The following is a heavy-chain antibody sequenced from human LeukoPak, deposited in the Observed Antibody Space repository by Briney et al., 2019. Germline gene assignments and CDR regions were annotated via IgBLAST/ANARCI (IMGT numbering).Heavy chain of an antibody. V-gene: IGHV3-48*04. Sequence: GGSLRLSCAASGFTFSSYSMNWVRQAPGKGLEWVSDISSSDSTIYYTDSVKGRFTISRDNAQSSLYLQMNSLRAEDTAVYYCVRASHIVVVTGIPQGYYYYMDVWGKGTTVTVSS. J-gene: IGHJ6*03. CDR1: GFTFSSYS. D-gene: IGHD2-21*02. CDR2: ISSSDSTI. CDR3: VRASHIVVVTGIPQGYYYYMDV.